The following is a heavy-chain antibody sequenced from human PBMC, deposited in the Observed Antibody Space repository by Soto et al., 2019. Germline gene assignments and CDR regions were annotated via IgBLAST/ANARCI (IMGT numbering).Heavy chain of an antibody. CDR2: ISVSGCST. J-gene: IGHJ4*02. CDR1: GFTFSSYA. V-gene: IGHV3-23*01. Sequence: GGSLRLSCAASGFTFSSYAMSWVRQAPGKGLEWVSAISVSGCSTYYADSLKGRFTISRDNSKNTLYLQMNSVRAEDTAVYYCAKAIAAAGTNYWGQGTLVTVSS. D-gene: IGHD6-13*01. CDR3: AKAIAAAGTNY.